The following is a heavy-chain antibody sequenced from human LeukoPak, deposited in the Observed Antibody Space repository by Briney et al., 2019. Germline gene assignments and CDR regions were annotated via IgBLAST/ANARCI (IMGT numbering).Heavy chain of an antibody. Sequence: ASVKVSCKASGYTFTGHYMHWVRQAPGQGHEWMGWFNPNSGGTNYAQKVPGKVTMTRYTSISTAYMELSRLRSDDTAVYFYSRDRDPLLHDFDHWGQGTLVSVSS. J-gene: IGHJ4*02. CDR1: GYTFTGHY. D-gene: IGHD2-21*01. CDR3: SRDRDPLLHDFDH. CDR2: FNPNSGGT. V-gene: IGHV1-2*02.